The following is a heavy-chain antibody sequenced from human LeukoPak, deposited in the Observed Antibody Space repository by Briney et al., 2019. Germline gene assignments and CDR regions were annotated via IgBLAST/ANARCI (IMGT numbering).Heavy chain of an antibody. CDR2: ISPNNGNT. D-gene: IGHD1-1*01. CDR1: GYTFDTSS. Sequence: ASVNVSCKAFGYTFDTSSISRVRQDPGQRLEWMGWISPNNGNTHYAQGVQGRVTMTTDTSRSTAYVELRSLRSDGTAVYYCTRVRNSNNWWGAFDIWGQGTMVTVSS. CDR3: TRVRNSNNWWGAFDI. J-gene: IGHJ3*02. V-gene: IGHV1-18*01.